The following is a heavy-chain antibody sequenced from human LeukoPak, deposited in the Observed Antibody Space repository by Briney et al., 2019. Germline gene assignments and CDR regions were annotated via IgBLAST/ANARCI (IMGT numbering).Heavy chain of an antibody. Sequence: SETLSLTCAVYGGSFSGYYWSWIRQPPGKGREWIGEINHSGSTNYNPSLKSRVTISVDTSKNQFSLKLSSVTAADTAVYYCARGGFRLSPLYYYYYMDVWGKGTTVTVSS. V-gene: IGHV4-34*01. J-gene: IGHJ6*03. D-gene: IGHD4/OR15-4a*01. CDR2: INHSGST. CDR1: GGSFSGYY. CDR3: ARGGFRLSPLYYYYYMDV.